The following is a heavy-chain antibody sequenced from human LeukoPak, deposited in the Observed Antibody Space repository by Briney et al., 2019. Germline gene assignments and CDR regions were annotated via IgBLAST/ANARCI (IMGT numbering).Heavy chain of an antibody. D-gene: IGHD4-17*01. Sequence: GGSLRLSCAASGFTFDDYGMSWVRQAPGKGLEWVSGINWNGGSIGYVDSVKGRFTISRDKAKNSLYLQMNSLRAEDTALYYCARVGIYGDYNRYFDYWGQGTLVTVSS. CDR2: INWNGGSI. V-gene: IGHV3-20*04. CDR3: ARVGIYGDYNRYFDY. CDR1: GFTFDDYG. J-gene: IGHJ4*02.